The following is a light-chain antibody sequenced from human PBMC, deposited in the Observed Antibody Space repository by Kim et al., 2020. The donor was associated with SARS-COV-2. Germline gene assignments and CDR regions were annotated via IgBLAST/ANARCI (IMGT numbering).Light chain of an antibody. CDR3: GSWDDSLSGRV. V-gene: IGLV1-44*01. CDR1: RSNVGNNP. CDR2: NDN. J-gene: IGLJ3*02. Sequence: GQTVTISCSGRRSNVGNNPVTWFQQVPGTAPKLLMSNDNQRPSGVPDRFSASKSGTSASLAISGLQSEDEAVYYCGSWDDSLSGRVFGGGTKVTVL.